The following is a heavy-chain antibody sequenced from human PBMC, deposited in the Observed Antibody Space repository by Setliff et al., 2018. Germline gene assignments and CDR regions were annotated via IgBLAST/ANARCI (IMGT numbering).Heavy chain of an antibody. CDR1: GGSISSGNYY. D-gene: IGHD6-19*01. CDR3: ARDQFGSGWYGPPESYFDC. V-gene: IGHV4-61*09. J-gene: IGHJ4*02. CDR2: IFARGSM. Sequence: KPSETLSLTCTVSGGSISSGNYYWIWIRQPAGKALEWLGHIFARGSMNYNPSLRSRITISQDRSENQFSLTLSSVTAADTAVYYCARDQFGSGWYGPPESYFDCWGQGTQVTVSS.